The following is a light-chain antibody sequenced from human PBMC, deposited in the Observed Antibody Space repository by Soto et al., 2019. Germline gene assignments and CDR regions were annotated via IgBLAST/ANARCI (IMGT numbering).Light chain of an antibody. CDR3: CSYAGTYYV. CDR1: SGDVGSYNY. CDR2: DVS. J-gene: IGLJ1*01. Sequence: QSALPQPPSVSGSPGQSVTISCTGTSGDVGSYNYVSWYQQHPGKAPKLMIYDVSKRPSGVSDRFSGSKSGNTASLTISGLQAEDEADYSCCSYAGTYYVFGTGTKLTVL. V-gene: IGLV2-11*01.